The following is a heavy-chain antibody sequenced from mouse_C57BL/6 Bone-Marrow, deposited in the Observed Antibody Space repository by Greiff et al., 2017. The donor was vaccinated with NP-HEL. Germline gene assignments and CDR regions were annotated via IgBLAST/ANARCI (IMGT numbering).Heavy chain of an antibody. CDR2: IYPRSGNT. CDR3: AMGYGNYSDFDY. D-gene: IGHD2-1*01. CDR1: GYTFTSYG. V-gene: IGHV1-81*01. Sequence: QLQQSGAELARPGASVKLSCKASGYTFTSYGISWVKQRTGQGLEWIGEIYPRSGNTYYNEKFKGKATLTADKSSSTAYMELRSLTSEDSAVYFCAMGYGNYSDFDYWGQGTTLTVSS. J-gene: IGHJ2*01.